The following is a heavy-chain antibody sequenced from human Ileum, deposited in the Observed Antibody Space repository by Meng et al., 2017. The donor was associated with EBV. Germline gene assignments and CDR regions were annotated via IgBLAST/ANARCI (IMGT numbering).Heavy chain of an antibody. CDR2: IYHHGTT. J-gene: IGHJ5*02. V-gene: IGHV4-4*02. Sequence: DAGRECVNPSGTVSLLCAVSGGSIISSKWWSWVRQSPGTGLEWIGEIYHHGTTNYNPSLKSRVTISVDTSKNKFFLNLTSLTAADTAVYYCARLDSSGYYFGGWFDPWGQGILVTVSS. CDR3: ARLDSSGYYFGGWFDP. CDR1: GGSIISSKW. D-gene: IGHD3-22*01.